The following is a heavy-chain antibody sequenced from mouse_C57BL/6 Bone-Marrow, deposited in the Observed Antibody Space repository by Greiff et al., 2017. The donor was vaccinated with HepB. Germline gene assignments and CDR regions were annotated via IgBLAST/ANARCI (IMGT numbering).Heavy chain of an antibody. Sequence: QVTLKESGPGILQSSQTLSLTCSFSGFSLSTSGMGVSWIRQPSGKGLEWLAHIYWDDDKRYNPSLKSRLTISKDTSRNQVFLKITSVDTADTATYYCARNYDYEMAYWGQGTLVTVSA. V-gene: IGHV8-12*01. CDR3: ARNYDYEMAY. CDR2: IYWDDDK. D-gene: IGHD2-4*01. CDR1: GFSLSTSGMG. J-gene: IGHJ3*01.